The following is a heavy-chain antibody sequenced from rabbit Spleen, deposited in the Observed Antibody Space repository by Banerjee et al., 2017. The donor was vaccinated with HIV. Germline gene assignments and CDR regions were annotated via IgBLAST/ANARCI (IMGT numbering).Heavy chain of an antibody. CDR1: GLSFISGYY. CDR3: ARDTGSSFSSYGMDL. Sequence: QSLEESGGDLVKPGTSLTLTCTASGLSFISGYYMCWVRQAPGKGLEWIACIGAGSGGTTYSATWAKGRFTCSKTSSTTVTLQMTSLTVADTATYFCARDTGSSFSSYGMDLWGPGTLVTVS. J-gene: IGHJ6*01. V-gene: IGHV1S40*01. D-gene: IGHD8-1*01. CDR2: IGAGSGGTT.